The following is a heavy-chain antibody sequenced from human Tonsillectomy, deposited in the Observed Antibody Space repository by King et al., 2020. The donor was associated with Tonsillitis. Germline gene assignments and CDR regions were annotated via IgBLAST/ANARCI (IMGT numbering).Heavy chain of an antibody. Sequence: QLVQSGAEVKKPVASVKVSCKATGYTFTGYYIHWVRQAPGQGLEWMGWINPNTVGSKYGQKFKGRVTMTRDTSISTAYMELSRLRSDDTAVYYCATYGDYLGWIDPWGQGTLVTVSS. D-gene: IGHD4-17*01. J-gene: IGHJ5*02. CDR2: INPNTVGS. CDR1: GYTFTGYY. V-gene: IGHV1-2*02. CDR3: ATYGDYLGWIDP.